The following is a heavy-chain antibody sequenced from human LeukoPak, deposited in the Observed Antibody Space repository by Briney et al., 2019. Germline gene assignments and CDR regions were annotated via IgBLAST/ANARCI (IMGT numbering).Heavy chain of an antibody. CDR1: GFTISSYW. D-gene: IGHD3-3*01. J-gene: IGHJ5*02. CDR2: IKQDGSEK. Sequence: GGSLRLSRAGSGFTISSYWMTWVRQAPGKGLEWVANIKQDGSEKYYVDSVKGRFTISRDNAKNSLYLQMNSLRAADTAVYYCGRDRLIGGLDPWGQGTLVTVSS. CDR3: GRDRLIGGLDP. V-gene: IGHV3-7*01.